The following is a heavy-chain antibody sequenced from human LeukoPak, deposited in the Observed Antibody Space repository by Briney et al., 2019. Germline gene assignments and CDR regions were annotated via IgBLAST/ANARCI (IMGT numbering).Heavy chain of an antibody. Sequence: GGSLRLSCAASGFTFCNYAMSRVRQAPGKGLEGGSGISDSVGATYYADSMKVRFTISRDNSKNALYLQMNSLRSEDTAVYFCAKDAITIIREGAFLSGRRSWYYFDYWGQGTLVTVSS. CDR1: GFTFCNYA. J-gene: IGHJ4*02. V-gene: IGHV3-23*01. D-gene: IGHD3-10*01. CDR2: ISDSVGAT. CDR3: AKDAITIIREGAFLSGRRSWYYFDY.